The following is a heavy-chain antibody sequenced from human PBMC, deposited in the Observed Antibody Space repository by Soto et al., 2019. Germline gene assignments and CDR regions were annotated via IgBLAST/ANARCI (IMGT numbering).Heavy chain of an antibody. J-gene: IGHJ3*02. D-gene: IGHD3-10*01. CDR2: ISGSGGTT. Sequence: EVQLLESGGGLVQPGGSLRLSCAASGFTFSSYARSWVRQAPGKGLEWVSAISGSGGTTHYADSVKGRFTFSRDNSKNTLYLQMNSLRAEHTAVYYCAKTANRWFSAFDIWGQGTMVTVSS. CDR3: AKTANRWFSAFDI. CDR1: GFTFSSYA. V-gene: IGHV3-23*01.